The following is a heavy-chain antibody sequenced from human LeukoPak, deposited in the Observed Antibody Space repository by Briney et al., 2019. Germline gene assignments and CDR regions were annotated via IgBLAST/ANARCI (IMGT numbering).Heavy chain of an antibody. D-gene: IGHD3-16*02. V-gene: IGHV1-18*01. CDR2: ISAYNGNT. J-gene: IGHJ4*02. CDR3: ARDQAGYRPFDY. CDR1: GYTFTSYG. Sequence: ASVKVSCKASGYTFTSYGISWVQQAPGQGLEWMGWISAYNGNTNYAQKLQGRVTMTTDTSTSTAYMELRSLRSDDTAVYYCARDQAGYRPFDYWGQGTLVTVSS.